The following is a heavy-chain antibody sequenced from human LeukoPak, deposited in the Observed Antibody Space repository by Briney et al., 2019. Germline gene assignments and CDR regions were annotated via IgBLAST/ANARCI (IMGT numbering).Heavy chain of an antibody. V-gene: IGHV4-59*01. D-gene: IGHD1-7*01. Sequence: SETLSLTCTVSGGSISNYYWSWIRQPPGKGLEGIGDIYYNGSTNYNPSLKSRVSISVDTSKNQFSLKLNSVTAADTAVYFCARVPRGGTTDYWGQGTLVTVSS. CDR1: GGSISNYY. J-gene: IGHJ4*02. CDR2: IYYNGST. CDR3: ARVPRGGTTDY.